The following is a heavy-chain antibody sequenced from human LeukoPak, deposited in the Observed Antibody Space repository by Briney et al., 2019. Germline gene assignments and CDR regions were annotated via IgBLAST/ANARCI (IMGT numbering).Heavy chain of an antibody. Sequence: QSGGSLRLSCAASGFTFSSYSMNWVRQAPGKGLEWVSYISSSSSTIYYADSVKGRFTISRDNAKNSLYLQMNSLRAEDTAVYYCARDHRVVPAAITNWGQGTLVTVSS. CDR3: ARDHRVVPAAITN. V-gene: IGHV3-48*01. CDR1: GFTFSSYS. J-gene: IGHJ4*02. CDR2: ISSSSSTI. D-gene: IGHD2-2*02.